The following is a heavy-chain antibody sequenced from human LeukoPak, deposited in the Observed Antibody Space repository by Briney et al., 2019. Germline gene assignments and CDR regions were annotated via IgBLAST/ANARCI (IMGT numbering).Heavy chain of an antibody. CDR2: INHRGST. CDR1: GGSFSGYY. J-gene: IGHJ4*02. CDR3: ARGGGELLPFDY. V-gene: IGHV4-34*01. D-gene: IGHD2-15*01. Sequence: SETLSLTCGVYGGSFSGYYCSWIRQAPGKGLEWIGEINHRGSTNYKPSLKSRVTISLDTSKNQFSLKLSSVTAADTAVYYCARGGGELLPFDYWGQGTLVTVSS.